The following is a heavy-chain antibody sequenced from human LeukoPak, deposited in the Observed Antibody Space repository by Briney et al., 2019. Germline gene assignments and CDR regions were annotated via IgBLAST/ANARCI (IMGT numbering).Heavy chain of an antibody. CDR1: GFTSSTAW. Sequence: PGGPLGLSCAASGFTSSTAWRSWAGRAQGKGRGWVGGFKSKTDGGTTDYAAPVKGRFTISRYVSKNTLYLQMNSVKTEDTAVYYCTTEDIAVAGADYWGQGTLVTVSS. D-gene: IGHD6-19*01. V-gene: IGHV3-15*01. J-gene: IGHJ4*02. CDR2: FKSKTDGGTT. CDR3: TTEDIAVAGADY.